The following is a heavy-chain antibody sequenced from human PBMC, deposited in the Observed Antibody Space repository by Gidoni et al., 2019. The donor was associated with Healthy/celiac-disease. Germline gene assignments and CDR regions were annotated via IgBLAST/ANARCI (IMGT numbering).Heavy chain of an antibody. V-gene: IGHV4-39*07. CDR1: GGSISSSSYY. J-gene: IGHJ4*02. CDR3: ARDRGYYYDSSGFY. CDR2: IYYSGST. Sequence: QLQLQASGPGLVKPSETLSLTCPVSGGSISSSSYYWGWIRQPPGKGLEWIGSIYYSGSTYYNPSLKSRVTISVDTSKNQFSLKLSSVTAADTAVYYCARDRGYYYDSSGFYWGQGTLVTVSS. D-gene: IGHD3-22*01.